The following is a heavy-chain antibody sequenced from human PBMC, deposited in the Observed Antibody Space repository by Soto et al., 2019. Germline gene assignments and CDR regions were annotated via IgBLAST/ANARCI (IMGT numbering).Heavy chain of an antibody. J-gene: IGHJ6*02. CDR3: ARVTMVIRDSDHFGVDV. V-gene: IGHV4-38-2*02. CDR2: ISHSGPT. Sequence: PSETLSLTCLVSGFPISSTYSWGWIRHPPGKGLEWSGSISHSGPTSYSPSLTSRVSISVDTSKDQVSLKLTSVTAADTAVYFCARVTMVIRDSDHFGVDVWGHGTTVTV. CDR1: GFPISSTYS. D-gene: IGHD4-17*01.